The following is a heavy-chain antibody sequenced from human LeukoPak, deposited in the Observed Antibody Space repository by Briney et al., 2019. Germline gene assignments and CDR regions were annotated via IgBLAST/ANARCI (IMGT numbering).Heavy chain of an antibody. CDR3: ARVDGGVVPAAISSPHFDY. V-gene: IGHV4-34*01. Sequence: PSETLPLTCAVYGGSFSGYYWSWIRQPPGKGLEWIGEINHSGSTNYNPSLKSRVTISVDTSKNQFSLKLSSVTAADTAEYYCARVDGGVVPAAISSPHFDYWGQGTLVTVSS. CDR1: GGSFSGYY. J-gene: IGHJ4*02. CDR2: INHSGST. D-gene: IGHD2-2*02.